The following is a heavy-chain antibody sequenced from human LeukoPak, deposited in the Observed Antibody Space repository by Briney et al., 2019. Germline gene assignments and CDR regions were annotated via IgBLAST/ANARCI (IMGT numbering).Heavy chain of an antibody. Sequence: PSETLSLTCTVSGGSISSYYWSWIRQPPGKGLEWIGYIYYSGSTNYNPSLKSRVTISVDTSKNQFSLKLSSVTAADTAVYYCARTGYCSGGSCYFWTTRWFDPWGQGTLVTVSS. CDR1: GGSISSYY. CDR2: IYYSGST. CDR3: ARTGYCSGGSCYFWTTRWFDP. J-gene: IGHJ5*02. V-gene: IGHV4-59*12. D-gene: IGHD2-15*01.